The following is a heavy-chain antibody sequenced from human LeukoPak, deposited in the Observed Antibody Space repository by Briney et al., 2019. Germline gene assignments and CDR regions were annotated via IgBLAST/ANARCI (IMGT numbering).Heavy chain of an antibody. D-gene: IGHD3-3*01. CDR3: ARSLYYDFWSGYSPSKSLYGMDV. CDR1: GYTFTGYY. CDR2: INPNSGGT. V-gene: IGHV1-2*04. J-gene: IGHJ6*02. Sequence: ASVTVSCTASGYTFTGYYMHWVRQAPGQGLEWMGWINPNSGGTNYAQKFQGWVTMTRDTSISTAYMELSRLRSDDTAVYYCARSLYYDFWSGYSPSKSLYGMDVWGQGTTVTVSS.